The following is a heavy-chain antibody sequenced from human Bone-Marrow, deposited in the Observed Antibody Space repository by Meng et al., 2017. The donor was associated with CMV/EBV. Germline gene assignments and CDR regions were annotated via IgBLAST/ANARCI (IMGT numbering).Heavy chain of an antibody. J-gene: IGHJ4*02. CDR2: ISGSGGST. V-gene: IGHV3-23*01. D-gene: IGHD6-13*01. Sequence: GESLKISCAASGFTFSSYAMSWVRQAPGKGLEWVSAISGSGGSTYYADSVKGRFTISRDNSKNTLYLQMNALRVEDTAVYYCVSDGHSWNFDYWGQGSLVTVSS. CDR3: VSDGHSWNFDY. CDR1: GFTFSSYA.